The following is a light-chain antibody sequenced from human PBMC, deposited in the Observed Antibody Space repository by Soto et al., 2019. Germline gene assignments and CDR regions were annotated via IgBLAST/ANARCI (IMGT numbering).Light chain of an antibody. Sequence: AIQLTQSPSSLSASVGDRVTITCRASQGISSALAWYQQKPGKAPKLLIYDASSLESGVPSRFSGSGSGTDFTLTISSLQPEDFATYYCQQFNSYPPLTFGEGTKVEIK. CDR3: QQFNSYPPLT. CDR1: QGISSA. CDR2: DAS. V-gene: IGKV1-13*02. J-gene: IGKJ4*01.